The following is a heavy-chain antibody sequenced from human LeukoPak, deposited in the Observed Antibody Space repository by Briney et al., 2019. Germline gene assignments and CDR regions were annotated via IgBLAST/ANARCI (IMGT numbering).Heavy chain of an antibody. CDR1: GGSFSGYY. D-gene: IGHD3-22*01. CDR3: ARGRRITYDTSGYYFNY. CDR2: INHSGST. V-gene: IGHV4-34*01. J-gene: IGHJ4*02. Sequence: SETLSLTCAVYGGSFSGYYWSWIRQPPGKGLEWIGDINHSGSTNYNPSLKSRVTISVDTSKNQFSLKLSSVTAADTAVYYCARGRRITYDTSGYYFNYWGQGTLVTVSS.